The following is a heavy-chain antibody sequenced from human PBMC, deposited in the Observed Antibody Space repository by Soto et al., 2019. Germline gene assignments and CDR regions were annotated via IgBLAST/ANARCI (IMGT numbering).Heavy chain of an antibody. V-gene: IGHV3-30*04. CDR1: GFTFSSYV. D-gene: IGHD5-12*01. Sequence: QVQLVESGGGVVQPGRSLRLSCAASGFTFSSYVMHWVRQAPGKGLEWVAIVSYDGNNRYYADSVKGRFSISRDNSKNTQYLQMSRLTAEATALYFCAREYSGYDYQFRGVYWGQGTLVTVSS. CDR3: AREYSGYDYQFRGVY. J-gene: IGHJ4*02. CDR2: VSYDGNNR.